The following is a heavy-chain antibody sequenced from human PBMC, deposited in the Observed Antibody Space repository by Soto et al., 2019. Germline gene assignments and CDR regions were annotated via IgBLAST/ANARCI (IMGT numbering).Heavy chain of an antibody. CDR3: ARENNVLPGGYFDY. D-gene: IGHD3-10*01. CDR2: IYHSGST. Sequence: QLQLQESGSGLVKPSQTLSLTCAVSGGSISSGGYSWSWIRQPPGKGLEWIGYIYHSGSTYYNPSLQRRVTISVDRSKNQFSLKLSSVTAADTAVYYCARENNVLPGGYFDYWGQGTLVTVSS. V-gene: IGHV4-30-2*01. CDR1: GGSISSGGYS. J-gene: IGHJ4*02.